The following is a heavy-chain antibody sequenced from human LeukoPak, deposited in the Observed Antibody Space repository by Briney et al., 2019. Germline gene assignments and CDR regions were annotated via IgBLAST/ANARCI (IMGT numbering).Heavy chain of an antibody. D-gene: IGHD3-3*01. J-gene: IGHJ4*02. CDR2: ISGSGGST. Sequence: GGSLRLSCAASGFTFSSYAMSWVRQAPGKGLEWVSAISGSGGSTYYADSVKGRFTISRDNSKNTLYLQMNSLRAEDTAVYYCARGGDTIFGVVIIPGVSFDYWGQGTLVTVSS. CDR1: GFTFSSYA. V-gene: IGHV3-23*01. CDR3: ARGGDTIFGVVIIPGVSFDY.